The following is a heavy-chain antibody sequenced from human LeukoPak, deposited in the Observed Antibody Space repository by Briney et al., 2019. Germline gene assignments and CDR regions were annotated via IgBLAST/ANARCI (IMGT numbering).Heavy chain of an antibody. CDR2: IYTSGST. Sequence: SQTLSLTCTVSGGSISSGSYYWSWIRQPAGTGLEWIGRIYTSGSTNYNPSLKSRVTISVDTSKNQFSLKLSSVTAADTAVYYCARGHPNYDFWSGYSSVLDYFDYWGQGTLVTVSS. CDR3: ARGHPNYDFWSGYSSVLDYFDY. CDR1: GGSISSGSYY. J-gene: IGHJ4*02. D-gene: IGHD3-3*01. V-gene: IGHV4-61*02.